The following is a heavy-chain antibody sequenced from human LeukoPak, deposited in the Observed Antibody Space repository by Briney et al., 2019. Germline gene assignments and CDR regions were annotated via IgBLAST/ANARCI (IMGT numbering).Heavy chain of an antibody. CDR1: GGSISNHY. CDR2: IYYSGTT. V-gene: IGHV4-59*11. CDR3: AREDPQTTVPEGMDV. Sequence: PSETLSLTCTVSGGSISNHYWSWIRQSPGKGLEWIGYIYYSGTTNYNPSLKSRVTISVDTSKNQFSLQLRSVTAADTAVYCCAREDPQTTVPEGMDVWGQGTRSPSP. D-gene: IGHD4-17*01. J-gene: IGHJ6*02.